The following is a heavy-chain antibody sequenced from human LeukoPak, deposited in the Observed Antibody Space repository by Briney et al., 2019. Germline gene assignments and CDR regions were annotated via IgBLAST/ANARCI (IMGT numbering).Heavy chain of an antibody. J-gene: IGHJ4*02. Sequence: SETLSLTCTVSGDSISSYYWSWIRQPPGKGLEWIGYIYYSGSTNYNPSLKSRVTISVDTSKNQFSLKLSSVTAADTAVYYCARGRYSNGWYFDYWGQGTLVTVSS. CDR3: ARGRYSNGWYFDY. CDR1: GDSISSYY. D-gene: IGHD6-19*01. V-gene: IGHV4-59*01. CDR2: IYYSGST.